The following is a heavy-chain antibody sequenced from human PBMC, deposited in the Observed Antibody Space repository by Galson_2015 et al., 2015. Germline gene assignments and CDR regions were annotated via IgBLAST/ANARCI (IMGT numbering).Heavy chain of an antibody. V-gene: IGHV3-33*01. CDR3: ARYPSTYDWRFWDY. Sequence: SLRLSCAASGFSFRTYGMHWVRQAPGKGLEWVALIWYDGSHELYADSVRGRFTISRDNSKSTPYLEMTSLRDEDTAVYYCARYPSTYDWRFWDYWGQGTLVTVSS. CDR1: GFSFRTYG. J-gene: IGHJ4*02. D-gene: IGHD3-3*01. CDR2: IWYDGSHE.